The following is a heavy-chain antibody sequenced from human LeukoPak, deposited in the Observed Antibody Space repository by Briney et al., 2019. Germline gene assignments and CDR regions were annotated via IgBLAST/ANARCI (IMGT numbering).Heavy chain of an antibody. Sequence: GGSLRLSCAASGLTFSSYSIKWVRQAPGKGLEWVSSISTSSSYIYYADSVKGRFTISRDNAKNSLYLQMNSLRAEDTAVYYCSRDLMGTLVRVPIDYWGQGTLVTVSS. CDR3: SRDLMGTLVRVPIDY. J-gene: IGHJ4*02. CDR2: ISTSSSYI. V-gene: IGHV3-21*01. CDR1: GLTFSSYS. D-gene: IGHD3-10*01.